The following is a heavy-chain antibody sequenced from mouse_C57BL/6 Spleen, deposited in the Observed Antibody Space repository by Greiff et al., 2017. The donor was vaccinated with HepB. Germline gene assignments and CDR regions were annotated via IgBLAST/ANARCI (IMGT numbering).Heavy chain of an antibody. CDR3: TRRDRRYAMDY. V-gene: IGHV1-15*01. J-gene: IGHJ4*01. CDR2: IDPETGGT. Sequence: VKLMESGAELVRPGASVTLSCKASGYTFTDYEMHWVKQTPVHGLEWIGAIDPETGGTAYNQKFKGKAILTADKSSSTAYMELRSLTSEDSAVYYCTRRDRRYAMDYWGQGTSVTVSS. CDR1: GYTFTDYE. D-gene: IGHD3-3*01.